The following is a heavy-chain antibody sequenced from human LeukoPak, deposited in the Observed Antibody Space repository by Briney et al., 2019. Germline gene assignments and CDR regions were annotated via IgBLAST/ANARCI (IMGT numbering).Heavy chain of an antibody. J-gene: IGHJ5*02. V-gene: IGHV3-30-3*01. CDR2: ISYDGSNK. CDR3: ARDRMVSLTYNWFDP. Sequence: TGGSLRLSCAASGFTFSSYAMHWVRQAPGKGLEWVAVISYDGSNKYYADSVKGRFTISRDNPKNTLYLQMNSLRAEDTAVYYCARDRMVSLTYNWFDPWGQGTLVTVSS. D-gene: IGHD2-8*01. CDR1: GFTFSSYA.